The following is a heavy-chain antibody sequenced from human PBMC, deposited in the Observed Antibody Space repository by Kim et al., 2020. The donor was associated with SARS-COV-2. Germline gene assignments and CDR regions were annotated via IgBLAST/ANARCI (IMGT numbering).Heavy chain of an antibody. CDR2: IYPGDSDT. V-gene: IGHV5-51*01. CDR1: GYSFTSYW. CDR3: ATSRDSSGYYYVD. J-gene: IGHJ4*02. Sequence: GESLKISCKGSGYSFTSYWIGWVRQMPGKGLEWMGIIYPGDSDTRYSPSFQGQVTISADKSISTAYLQWSSLKASDTAMYYCATSRDSSGYYYVDWGQGTLVTVSS. D-gene: IGHD3-22*01.